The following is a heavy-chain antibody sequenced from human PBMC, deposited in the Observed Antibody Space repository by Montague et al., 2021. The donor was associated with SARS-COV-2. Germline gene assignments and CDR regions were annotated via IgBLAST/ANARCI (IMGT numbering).Heavy chain of an antibody. D-gene: IGHD2-21*01. Sequence: SLRLSCAASGFTFSNFAMHWVRQAPGKGLEWVAVISYDGIIKYYADSLKGRFTISRDSSQNTLYLQMNSLSGEDTAVYYCAKNRDRFCFGDVRDSMDVWGQGTTVIVSS. CDR3: AKNRDRFCFGDVRDSMDV. CDR2: ISYDGIIK. V-gene: IGHV3-30*18. J-gene: IGHJ6*02. CDR1: GFTFSNFA.